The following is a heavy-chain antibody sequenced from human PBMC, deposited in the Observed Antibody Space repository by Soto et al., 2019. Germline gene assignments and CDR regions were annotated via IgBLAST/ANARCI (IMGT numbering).Heavy chain of an antibody. CDR1: GGSISSYY. CDR3: ARDRFEYSSSFYYFDY. J-gene: IGHJ4*02. CDR2: IYYSGST. Sequence: SETLSLTCTVSGGSISSYYWSWIRQPPGKGLEWIGYIYYSGSTNHNPSLKSRVTISVDTSKNQFSLKLSSVTAADTAVYYCARDRFEYSSSFYYFDYWGQGTLVTVSS. V-gene: IGHV4-59*01. D-gene: IGHD6-6*01.